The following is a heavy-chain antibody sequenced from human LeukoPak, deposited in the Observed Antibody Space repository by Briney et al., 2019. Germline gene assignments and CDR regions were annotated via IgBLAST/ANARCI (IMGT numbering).Heavy chain of an antibody. D-gene: IGHD1-7*01. Sequence: SETLSLTCTVSGGSISCYYWSWIRQPAGKGLEWIGRIYTTGSTNYNPSLKSRVTMSVDTSKNQFSLKLSSVIAADTAVYYCAIRNSAYWYFDLWGRGTLVTVSS. J-gene: IGHJ2*01. CDR2: IYTTGST. V-gene: IGHV4-4*07. CDR3: AIRNSAYWYFDL. CDR1: GGSISCYY.